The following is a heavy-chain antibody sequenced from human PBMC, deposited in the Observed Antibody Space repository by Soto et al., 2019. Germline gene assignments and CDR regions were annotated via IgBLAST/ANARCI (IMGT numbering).Heavy chain of an antibody. Sequence: QLQLQESGPGLVKPSETLSLTCTVSGGSISSSSYYWGWIRQPPGKGLEWIGSIYYSGSTYYNPSLKRRVPISVDTSKNQFSLKLSSVTAADTAVYYCARRHYGSGSYYNVFDPWGQGTLVTVSS. D-gene: IGHD3-10*01. V-gene: IGHV4-39*01. J-gene: IGHJ5*02. CDR2: IYYSGST. CDR3: ARRHYGSGSYYNVFDP. CDR1: GGSISSSSYY.